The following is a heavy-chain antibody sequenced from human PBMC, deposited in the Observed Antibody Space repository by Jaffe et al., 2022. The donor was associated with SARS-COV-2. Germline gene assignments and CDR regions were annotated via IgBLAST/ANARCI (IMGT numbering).Heavy chain of an antibody. V-gene: IGHV3-48*03. CDR3: ARVPSSGWYKREYYFDY. J-gene: IGHJ4*02. CDR2: ISSSGSTI. D-gene: IGHD6-19*01. Sequence: EVQLVESGGGLVQPGGSLRLSCAASGFTFSSYEMNWVRQAPGKGLEWVSYISSSGSTIYYADSVKGRFTISRDNAKNSLYLQMNSLRAEDTAVYYCARVPSSGWYKREYYFDYWGQGTLVTVSS. CDR1: GFTFSSYE.